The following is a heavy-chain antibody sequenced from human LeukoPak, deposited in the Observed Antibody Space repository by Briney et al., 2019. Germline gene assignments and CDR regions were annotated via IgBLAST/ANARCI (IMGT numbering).Heavy chain of an antibody. CDR3: ARLGWLWNWFDP. D-gene: IGHD3-22*01. CDR2: IYYSGST. V-gene: IGHV4-59*08. J-gene: IGHJ5*02. CDR1: GGSISSYY. Sequence: SETLSLTCTVSGGSISSYYWSWIRQPPGKGLEWIGYIYYSGSTNYNPSLKSRVTISVDTSKNQFSLKLSSVTAADTAVYCCARLGWLWNWFDPWGQGTLVTVSS.